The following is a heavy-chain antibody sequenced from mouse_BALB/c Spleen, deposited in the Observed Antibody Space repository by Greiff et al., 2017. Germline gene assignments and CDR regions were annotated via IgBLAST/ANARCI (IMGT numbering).Heavy chain of an antibody. Sequence: VQLKESGGGLVQPGGSLKLSCAASGFTFSSYTMSWVRQTPEKRLEWVAYISNGGGSTYYPDTVKGRFTISRDNAKNTLYLQMSSLKSEDTAMYYCARHENYYGYGFAYWGQGTLVTVSA. CDR3: ARHENYYGYGFAY. V-gene: IGHV5-12-2*01. D-gene: IGHD1-2*01. CDR1: GFTFSSYT. CDR2: ISNGGGST. J-gene: IGHJ3*01.